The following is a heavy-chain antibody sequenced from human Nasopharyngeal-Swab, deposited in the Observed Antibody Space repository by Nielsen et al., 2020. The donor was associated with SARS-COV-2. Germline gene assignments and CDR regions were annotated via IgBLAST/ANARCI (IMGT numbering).Heavy chain of an antibody. CDR2: ISRDGDST. J-gene: IGHJ3*02. V-gene: IGHV3-23*01. D-gene: IGHD6-13*01. Sequence: GESLKISCAASGFTFNYFAMSWVRQPPGKGLEWVAAISRDGDSTFYAGSVKGRFAISRDNSKNTLYLQMNSLRDEDTAVYYCAKEIAAAGYDAFDIWGQGTVVTVSS. CDR1: GFTFNYFA. CDR3: AKEIAAAGYDAFDI.